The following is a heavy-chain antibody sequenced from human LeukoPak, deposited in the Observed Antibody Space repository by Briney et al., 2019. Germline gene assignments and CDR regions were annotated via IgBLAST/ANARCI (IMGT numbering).Heavy chain of an antibody. CDR1: GFTFSSYW. J-gene: IGHJ4*02. D-gene: IGHD1-26*01. Sequence: PGGSLGLSCAASGFTFSSYWMSWVRQAPGKGLEWVANIKQDGSEKYYVDSVKGRFTISRDNAKNSLYLQMNSLRAEDTAVYYCARAVGATTEGCHFDYWGQGTLVTVSS. V-gene: IGHV3-7*01. CDR2: IKQDGSEK. CDR3: ARAVGATTEGCHFDY.